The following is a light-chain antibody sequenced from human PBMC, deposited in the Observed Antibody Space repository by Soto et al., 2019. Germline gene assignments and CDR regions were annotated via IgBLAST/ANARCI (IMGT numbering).Light chain of an antibody. V-gene: IGKV3-11*01. J-gene: IGKJ4*01. Sequence: EVVLTQSPATLSLSPGERATLSCGASQSISSYLAWYQQKAGQAPRLLIYDASNRATGIPARFSGNGSGTDFTLTIGSLEPEDSAVYYCQQRGNWPPLTFGGGTKVDTK. CDR1: QSISSY. CDR2: DAS. CDR3: QQRGNWPPLT.